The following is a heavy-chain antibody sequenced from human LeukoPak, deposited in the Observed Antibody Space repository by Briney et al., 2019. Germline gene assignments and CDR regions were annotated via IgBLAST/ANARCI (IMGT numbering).Heavy chain of an antibody. Sequence: SETLSLTCTVSGSSISTYYWSWIRQPPGKGLEWIGYIYYSGSANYNPSLKSRVTISVDTSKNQFSLKLRSVTAADTAVYYCARSYGSGNYFDYWGQGTLVTVSS. CDR1: GSSISTYY. D-gene: IGHD3-10*01. CDR2: IYYSGSA. CDR3: ARSYGSGNYFDY. J-gene: IGHJ4*02. V-gene: IGHV4-59*01.